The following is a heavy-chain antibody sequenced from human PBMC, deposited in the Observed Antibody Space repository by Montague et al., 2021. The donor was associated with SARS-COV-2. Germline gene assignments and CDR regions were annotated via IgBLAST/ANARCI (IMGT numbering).Heavy chain of an antibody. D-gene: IGHD6-19*01. CDR3: ARDTAVAGLFDY. Sequence: TLSLTCTVSGGSISSGSYYWSWIRQPAGKGLGWIGRISISGSTNYNPSLKSRVTISVDTSKNQFSLKLSSVTAADTAVYYCARDTAVAGLFDYWGQGTLVTVSS. CDR2: ISISGST. CDR1: GGSISSGSYY. J-gene: IGHJ4*02. V-gene: IGHV4-61*02.